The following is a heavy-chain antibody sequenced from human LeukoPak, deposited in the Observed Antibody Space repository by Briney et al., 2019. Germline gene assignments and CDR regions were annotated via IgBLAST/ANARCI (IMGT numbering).Heavy chain of an antibody. CDR3: ARGVNSGYFDY. J-gene: IGHJ4*02. CDR2: IYYSGST. Sequence: LETLSLICTVSGVSISSYYWTWVRQPPGKGLEWVGYIYYSGSTNYNPSLKSRVTISVDTSKNQFSLKLTSVTAADTAVYYCARGVNSGYFDYCGQGTLVTVSS. CDR1: GVSISSYY. V-gene: IGHV4-59*01. D-gene: IGHD1-26*01.